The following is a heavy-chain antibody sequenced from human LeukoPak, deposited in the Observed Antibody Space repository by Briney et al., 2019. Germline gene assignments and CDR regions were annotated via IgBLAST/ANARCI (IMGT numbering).Heavy chain of an antibody. V-gene: IGHV3-30-3*01. CDR2: ISYDGSNT. CDR3: ARLRSLAFDI. Sequence: GGSLRLSCAASGFTFNTYAMHWVRQAPGKGLEWVAVISYDGSNTYYADSVRGRFTISRDNAKNSLYLQMNSLRAEDTAVYYCARLRSLAFDIWGQGTMVTVSS. CDR1: GFTFNTYA. J-gene: IGHJ3*02.